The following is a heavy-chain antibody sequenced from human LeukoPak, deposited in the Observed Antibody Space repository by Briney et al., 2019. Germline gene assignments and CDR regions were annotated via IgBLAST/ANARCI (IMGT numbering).Heavy chain of an antibody. D-gene: IGHD3-16*02. J-gene: IGHJ4*02. CDR2: ISGSGGST. Sequence: PGGSLRLSCAASGFTFSSYAMSWVRQAPGKGLEWVSAISGSGGSTYYADSVKGRFTISKDNSKNTLYLQMNSLRTEDTAVYYCAKAVGVWGNYRPYSFDYWGQGTLVTVSS. CDR3: AKAVGVWGNYRPYSFDY. CDR1: GFTFSSYA. V-gene: IGHV3-23*01.